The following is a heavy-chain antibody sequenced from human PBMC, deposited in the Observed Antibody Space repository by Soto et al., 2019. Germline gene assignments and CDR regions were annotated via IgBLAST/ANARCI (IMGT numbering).Heavy chain of an antibody. Sequence: SETLSLTCAVYGGSFSGYYWSWIRQPPGKGLEWIGEINHSGSTNYNPSLKSRVTISVDTSKNQFSLKLSSVTAADTAVYYCARCLPYYDFWSGYSNYYYYGMDVWGQGTTVTVSS. CDR3: ARCLPYYDFWSGYSNYYYYGMDV. CDR1: GGSFSGYY. D-gene: IGHD3-3*01. J-gene: IGHJ6*02. V-gene: IGHV4-34*01. CDR2: INHSGST.